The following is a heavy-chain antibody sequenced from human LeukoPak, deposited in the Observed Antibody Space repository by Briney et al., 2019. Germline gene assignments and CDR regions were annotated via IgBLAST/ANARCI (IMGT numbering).Heavy chain of an antibody. Sequence: GGSLRLSCAASGFTFSSYSMNWVRQAPGKGLEWVSSISSSSYIYYADSVKGRFTISRDNAKNSLYLQMNSLRAEDTAVYYCARDAAYYYDSSGQHYFDYWGQGTLVTVSS. J-gene: IGHJ4*02. D-gene: IGHD3-22*01. V-gene: IGHV3-21*01. CDR1: GFTFSSYS. CDR2: ISSSSYI. CDR3: ARDAAYYYDSSGQHYFDY.